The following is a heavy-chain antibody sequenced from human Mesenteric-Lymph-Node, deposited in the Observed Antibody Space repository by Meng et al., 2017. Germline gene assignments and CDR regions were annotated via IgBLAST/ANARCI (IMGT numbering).Heavy chain of an antibody. CDR2: IYCGGGT. Sequence: GESLKIPCAASGFTVSSNYMSGVRQAPGKGLEWVSLIYCGGGTYYADSVKGRFTISRDNSKNTLNLQMNSLKLEDTAVYYCARVFSMVRGVIPYNYYYGMDVWGQGTTVTVSS. V-gene: IGHV3-66*02. J-gene: IGHJ6*02. D-gene: IGHD3-10*01. CDR1: GFTVSSNY. CDR3: ARVFSMVRGVIPYNYYYGMDV.